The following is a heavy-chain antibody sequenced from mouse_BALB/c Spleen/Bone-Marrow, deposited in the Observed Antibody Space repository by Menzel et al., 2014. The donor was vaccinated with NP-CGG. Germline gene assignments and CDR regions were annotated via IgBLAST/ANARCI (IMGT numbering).Heavy chain of an antibody. CDR3: AMWLRRDYYAMDY. D-gene: IGHD2-2*01. CDR1: GYTFTRYY. J-gene: IGHJ4*01. Sequence: QVQLQQSGPELVKPGASVMISCKASGYTFTRYYMQWMKQRPGQGLEWIGWIYPGNVNTKYNEKFKGKATLTADKSSSTAYMQLSSLTSEDSAVYFCAMWLRRDYYAMDYWGQGTSVTVSS. CDR2: IYPGNVNT. V-gene: IGHV1S56*01.